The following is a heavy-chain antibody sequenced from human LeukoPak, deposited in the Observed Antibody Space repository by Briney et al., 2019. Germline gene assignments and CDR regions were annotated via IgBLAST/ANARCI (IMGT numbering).Heavy chain of an antibody. CDR3: ARGFFDSYGSSNPFDS. Sequence: SXSSYYWSWIRQSPDKGLEWIGYIHTSGNTNSNPSLKSRVSLSIDTSKNQFSLRLASVAATDTALYYCARGFFDSYGSSNPFDSWGQGILVTVSS. J-gene: IGHJ4*02. CDR1: SXSSYY. CDR2: IHTSGNT. D-gene: IGHD5-18*01. V-gene: IGHV4-4*08.